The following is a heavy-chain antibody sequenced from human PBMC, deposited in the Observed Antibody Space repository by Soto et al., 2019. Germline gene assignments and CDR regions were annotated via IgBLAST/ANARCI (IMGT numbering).Heavy chain of an antibody. Sequence: QVQLQELGPGLVKPSETLSLTCTISGGPMNNYYCSWFRQPRGQGLEWIGYMGYNGFTRYNPSLRSRVAISLDTAKNQFSLNLSSVTAADTALYYCARQGFGELHGLVDVWGQGITVTVSS. D-gene: IGHD3-10*01. CDR3: ARQGFGELHGLVDV. V-gene: IGHV4-59*08. J-gene: IGHJ6*02. CDR2: MGYNGFT. CDR1: GGPMNNYY.